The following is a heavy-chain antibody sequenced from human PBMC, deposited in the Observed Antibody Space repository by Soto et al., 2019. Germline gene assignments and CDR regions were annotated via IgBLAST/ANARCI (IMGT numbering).Heavy chain of an antibody. CDR3: ARPMAGT. V-gene: IGHV3-48*03. CDR1: GFSFSSYE. J-gene: IGHJ4*02. CDR2: ISSSGKTI. D-gene: IGHD1-7*01. Sequence: ELQLVESGGGLVQPGGSLRLSCAASGFSFSSYEMNWVRQAPGKGLEWISYISSSGKTIFYADSVKGRFTISRDNAKNSLYLQMNSLRVEDTAVYYCARPMAGTWGQGTLVTVSS.